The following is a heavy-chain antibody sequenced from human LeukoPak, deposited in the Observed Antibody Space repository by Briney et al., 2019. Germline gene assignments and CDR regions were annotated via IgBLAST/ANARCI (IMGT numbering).Heavy chain of an antibody. CDR2: ISAYNGNT. V-gene: IGHV1-18*01. CDR1: GYTFTSYG. D-gene: IGHD3-10*01. J-gene: IGHJ5*02. Sequence: GASVKVSCKASGYTFTSYGISWVRQAPGQGLEWMGWISAYNGNTNYAQKLQGRVTMTTDTSTSTAYMELRSLRSDDTAVYYCARAVSSRYYYGSGSQGGHNWFDPWGQGTLVTVSS. CDR3: ARAVSSRYYYGSGSQGGHNWFDP.